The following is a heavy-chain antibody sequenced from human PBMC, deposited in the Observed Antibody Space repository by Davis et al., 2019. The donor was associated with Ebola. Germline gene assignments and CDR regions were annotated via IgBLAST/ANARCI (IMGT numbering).Heavy chain of an antibody. CDR2: ISSSSSYI. J-gene: IGHJ4*02. Sequence: PGGSLRLSCAAFGFTFSRYTMNWVRQAPGKGLEWVSSISSSSSYIYYADSVKGRFTISRDNAKNSLYLQMNSLRAEDTAVYYCAREADYYDSSGYSHYFDYWGQGTLVTVSS. D-gene: IGHD3-22*01. CDR3: AREADYYDSSGYSHYFDY. CDR1: GFTFSRYT. V-gene: IGHV3-21*01.